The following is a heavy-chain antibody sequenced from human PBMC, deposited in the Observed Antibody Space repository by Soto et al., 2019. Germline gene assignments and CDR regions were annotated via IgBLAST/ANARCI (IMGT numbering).Heavy chain of an antibody. V-gene: IGHV4-30-4*01. CDR1: GDSISNLDYF. Sequence: KSSETLSLTCSVSGDSISNLDYFWAWIRQPPGQALEYIGYIYKSATTYYNPSFESRVAISVDTSKSQFPLNVTSVTAADTAVYFCARGRYCLTGRCFPNWFDSWGQGALVTVSS. D-gene: IGHD7-27*01. CDR3: ARGRYCLTGRCFPNWFDS. CDR2: IYKSATT. J-gene: IGHJ5*01.